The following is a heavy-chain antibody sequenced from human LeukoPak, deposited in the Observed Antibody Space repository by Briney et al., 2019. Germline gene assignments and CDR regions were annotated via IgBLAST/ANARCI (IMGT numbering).Heavy chain of an antibody. CDR1: GYTFGTHW. V-gene: IGHV1-2*02. Sequence: ASVKVSCKASGYTFGTHWMHWVRQAPGQGLEWMGWINPNSGGTNYAQKFQGRVTMTRDTSISTAYMELSRLRSDDTAVYYCAREDYYGSGNYYKGWFDPWGQGTLVTVSS. D-gene: IGHD3-10*01. J-gene: IGHJ5*02. CDR2: INPNSGGT. CDR3: AREDYYGSGNYYKGWFDP.